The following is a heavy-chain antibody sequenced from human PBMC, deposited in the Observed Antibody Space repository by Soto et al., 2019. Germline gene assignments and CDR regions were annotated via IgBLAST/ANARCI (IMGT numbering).Heavy chain of an antibody. V-gene: IGHV3-48*01. CDR3: SRRDVFDL. CDR1: GFTLSTSV. J-gene: IGHJ3*01. CDR2: INSDGDVR. Sequence: PGGSLRLSCKVSGFTLSTSVMNWVRQAPGKGLEWVSYINSDGDVRHYADSVKGRFTVSRGNDKNLVYLQMNNVGAADTAVYFCSRRDVFDLWGQGATVTVSS.